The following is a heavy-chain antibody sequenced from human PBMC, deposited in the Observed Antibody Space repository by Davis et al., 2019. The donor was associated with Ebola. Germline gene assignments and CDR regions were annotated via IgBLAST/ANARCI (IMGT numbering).Heavy chain of an antibody. CDR1: NYTFTSYG. J-gene: IGHJ4*02. CDR2: INPHNGNT. CDR3: ARAQFPTTSDY. V-gene: IGHV1-18*04. Sequence: ASVKVSCKASNYTFTSYGITWVRQAPGQGLEWMGWINPHNGNTNYAQNVQGRVTMTTDTSMSTAYMEVGSLRSDDTAVYYCARAQFPTTSDYWGQGTLVTVSS. D-gene: IGHD1-1*01.